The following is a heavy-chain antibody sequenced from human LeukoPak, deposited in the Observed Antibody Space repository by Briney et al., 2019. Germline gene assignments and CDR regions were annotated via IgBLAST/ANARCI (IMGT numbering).Heavy chain of an antibody. Sequence: SQTLSLTCTVSGGSISSGDYYWSWIRQPPGKGLEWIGYIYYSGSTYYNPSLKSRVTISVDTSKNQFSLKLSSVTAADAAVYYCASTSSTSCSFDYWGQGTLVTVSS. D-gene: IGHD2-2*01. J-gene: IGHJ4*02. CDR2: IYYSGST. V-gene: IGHV4-30-4*08. CDR3: ASTSSTSCSFDY. CDR1: GGSISSGDYY.